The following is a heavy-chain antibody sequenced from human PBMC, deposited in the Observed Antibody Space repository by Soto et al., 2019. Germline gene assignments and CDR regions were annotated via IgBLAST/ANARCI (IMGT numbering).Heavy chain of an antibody. CDR1: GFAFSNYA. J-gene: IGHJ3*01. V-gene: IGHV3-23*01. CDR2: ASINDVSDIST. Sequence: EVQLLQSGGGLVQPGGSLRLSCAACGFAFSNYAMSWVRQAPGKGLESVSGASINDVSDISTYYVDSVKGRFTISRDNAKNTPYLQMSSLRAEDTTVYSCVKHRHTALVEATGTFHVWGQGTMVIVSS. CDR3: VKHRHTALVEATGTFHV. D-gene: IGHD5-18*01.